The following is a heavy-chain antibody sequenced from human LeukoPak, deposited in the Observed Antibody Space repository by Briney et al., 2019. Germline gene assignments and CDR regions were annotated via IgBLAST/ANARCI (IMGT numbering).Heavy chain of an antibody. Sequence: SETLSLTCAVYGGSFSGYYWSWIRQPPGKGLESIGEINHSGSTNYNPSLKSRVTISVDTSKNQFSLKLSSVTAADTAVYYCARGRNLGGTIAAAGTGWFDPWGQGTLVTVSS. V-gene: IGHV4-34*01. CDR1: GGSFSGYY. D-gene: IGHD6-13*01. CDR3: ARGRNLGGTIAAAGTGWFDP. J-gene: IGHJ5*02. CDR2: INHSGST.